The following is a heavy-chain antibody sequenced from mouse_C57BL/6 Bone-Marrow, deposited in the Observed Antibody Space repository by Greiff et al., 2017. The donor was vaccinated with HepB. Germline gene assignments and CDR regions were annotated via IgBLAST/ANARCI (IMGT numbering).Heavy chain of an antibody. Sequence: VQLQQSGPELVKPGASVKMSCKASGYTFTDYYMHWVKQSHGKSLEWIGYINPNNGGTSYNQKFKGKATLTVNKSSSTAYMELRSLTSEDSAVYYCAIGGYPGWYFDVWGTGTTVTVSS. CDR3: AIGGYPGWYFDV. J-gene: IGHJ1*03. V-gene: IGHV1-22*01. CDR1: GYTFTDYY. D-gene: IGHD2-14*01. CDR2: INPNNGGT.